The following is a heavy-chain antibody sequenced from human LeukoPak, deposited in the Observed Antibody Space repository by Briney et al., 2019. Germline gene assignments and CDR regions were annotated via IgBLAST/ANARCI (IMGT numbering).Heavy chain of an antibody. Sequence: GGSLRLSCAASGFTFSSYGMSWVRQAPGKGLEWVSAISGSGGSTYYADSVKGRFTISRDNSKNTLYLQMNSLRAEDTAVYYCAKQDLSGYSPMDAFDIWGQGTMVTVSS. CDR2: ISGSGGST. D-gene: IGHD3-22*01. CDR1: GFTFSSYG. V-gene: IGHV3-23*01. CDR3: AKQDLSGYSPMDAFDI. J-gene: IGHJ3*02.